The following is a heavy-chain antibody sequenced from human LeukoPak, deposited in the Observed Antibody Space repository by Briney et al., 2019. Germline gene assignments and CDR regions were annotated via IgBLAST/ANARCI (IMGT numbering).Heavy chain of an antibody. J-gene: IGHJ4*02. Sequence: SETLSLTCTVSGGSINSGGYYWSWLRQHPGKGLEWIGYISHSGSTSYNPSLKSRVTISVDTSNNEFSLRLTSVTAADTAVYYCARGGYYYDTCGPFDYWAQGTLVTVSS. CDR3: ARGGYYYDTCGPFDY. V-gene: IGHV4-31*03. CDR2: ISHSGST. D-gene: IGHD3-22*01. CDR1: GGSINSGGYY.